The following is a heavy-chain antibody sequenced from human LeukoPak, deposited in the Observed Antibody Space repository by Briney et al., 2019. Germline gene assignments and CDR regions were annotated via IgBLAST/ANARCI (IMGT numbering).Heavy chain of an antibody. J-gene: IGHJ6*03. CDR2: IYYSGST. CDR1: GVSISNSSYY. CDR3: ARDGSGRDSMDV. V-gene: IGHV4-39*02. D-gene: IGHD3-10*01. Sequence: SETLSLTCTVSGVSISNSSYYWGWSRQPPGKGLEWIGSIYYSGSTFYNPSLKSRLTISVETSKNDFSLKLSSVTAADTAVYYCARDGSGRDSMDVWGKGTTVTISS.